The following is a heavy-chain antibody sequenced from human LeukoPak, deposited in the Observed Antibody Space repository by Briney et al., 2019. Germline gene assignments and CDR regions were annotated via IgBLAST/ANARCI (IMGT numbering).Heavy chain of an antibody. D-gene: IGHD5-18*01. CDR3: ARDSRPYTAMVYYGMDV. V-gene: IGHV3-33*01. CDR1: GFTFSSYG. CDR2: IWYDGSNK. J-gene: IGHJ6*02. Sequence: GGSLRLSCAASGFTFSSYGMHWVRQAPGNGLEWVAVIWYDGSNKYYADSVKGRFTISRDNSKNTLYLQMNSLRAEDTAVYYCARDSRPYTAMVYYGMDVWGQGTTVTVSS.